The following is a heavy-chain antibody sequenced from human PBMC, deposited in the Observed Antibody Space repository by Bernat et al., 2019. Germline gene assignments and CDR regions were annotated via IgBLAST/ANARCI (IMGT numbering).Heavy chain of an antibody. Sequence: EVQLLESGGGLVQPGGSLRLSCAASGFTFSSYAMHWVRQAPGKGLEYVSAISSNGGSTYYANSVKGRFTISRDNSKNTLYLQMDSLRAEDMAVYYCARNGGSGSYHNWGQGTLVTVSS. D-gene: IGHD3-10*01. V-gene: IGHV3-64*01. CDR1: GFTFSSYA. CDR2: ISSNGGST. J-gene: IGHJ4*02. CDR3: ARNGGSGSYHN.